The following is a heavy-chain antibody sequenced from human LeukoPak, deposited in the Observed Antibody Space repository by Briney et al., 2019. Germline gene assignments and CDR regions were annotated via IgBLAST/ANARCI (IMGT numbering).Heavy chain of an antibody. V-gene: IGHV4-39*07. CDR3: ARVFEVLTSGSPRYHFYYSGIDV. CDR1: GGSINSSSYY. D-gene: IGHD1-26*01. J-gene: IGHJ6*02. CDR2: IYYSENT. Sequence: SETLSLTCTVSGGSINSSSYYWDWIRQPPGKGLEWIGSIYYSENTYYNPSLKSRVTISVDTSKNQFSLKLPFVTAADTAVYYCARVFEVLTSGSPRYHFYYSGIDVWGQGPTVPVPS.